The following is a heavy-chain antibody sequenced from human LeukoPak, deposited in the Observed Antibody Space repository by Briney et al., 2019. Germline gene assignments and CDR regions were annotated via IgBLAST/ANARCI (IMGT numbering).Heavy chain of an antibody. D-gene: IGHD2-2*02. Sequence: PGGSLRLSCAASGFTFSNAWMSWVRQAPGKGLEWVGRIKSKADGGTTDYAAPVKGRFTISRDDSKNTLYLQMNSLKTEDTAVYYCIGGYCSSTSCYTGEGDWFDPWGQGTQVTVSS. V-gene: IGHV3-15*01. J-gene: IGHJ5*02. CDR2: IKSKADGGTT. CDR1: GFTFSNAW. CDR3: IGGYCSSTSCYTGEGDWFDP.